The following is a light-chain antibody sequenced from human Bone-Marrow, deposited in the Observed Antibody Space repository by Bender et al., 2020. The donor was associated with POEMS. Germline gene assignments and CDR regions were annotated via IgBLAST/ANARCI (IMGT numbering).Light chain of an antibody. CDR3: CSYSRSGISAGNV. CDR1: SSDVGSYNL. CDR2: EGS. J-gene: IGLJ1*01. V-gene: IGLV2-23*01. Sequence: QSALTQPASVSGSLGQSITISCTGTSSDVGSYNLVSWYQQHPDKAPKLIIYEGSKRPSGVSDRFSGSKSGNTASLTISGLQAEDEADYYCCSYSRSGISAGNVFGTGTKVTVL.